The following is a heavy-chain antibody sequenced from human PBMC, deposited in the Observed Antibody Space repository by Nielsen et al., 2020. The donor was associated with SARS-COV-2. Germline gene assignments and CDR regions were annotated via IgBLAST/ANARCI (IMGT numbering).Heavy chain of an antibody. J-gene: IGHJ3*02. D-gene: IGHD3-3*01. V-gene: IGHV4-34*01. CDR2: IHHSGST. Sequence: WIRQPPGKGLEWIGEIHHSGSTNYNPSLKSRVTISLDTSKKRFFLKLTSVTAADTAVYYCARASITIFGVVIIPITFDIWGQGTMVTVSS. CDR3: ARASITIFGVVIIPITFDI.